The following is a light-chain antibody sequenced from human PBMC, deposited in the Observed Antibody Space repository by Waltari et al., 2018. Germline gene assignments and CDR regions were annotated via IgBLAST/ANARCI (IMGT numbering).Light chain of an antibody. Sequence: DIVMTQSPESLAVSLGGRATINCKSRESVLYSRNNKDHLAWYQQKPGQRPKLLIYWASTRESGVPDRFSGSGSETEFTLTINSLQAEDVAVYFCQQYYNTPLTFGGGTKVEIK. CDR1: ESVLYSRNNKDH. CDR2: WAS. V-gene: IGKV4-1*01. J-gene: IGKJ4*01. CDR3: QQYYNTPLT.